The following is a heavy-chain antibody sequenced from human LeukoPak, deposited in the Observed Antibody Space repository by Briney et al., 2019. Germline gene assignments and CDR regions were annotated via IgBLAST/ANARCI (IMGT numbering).Heavy chain of an antibody. Sequence: GGSLRLSCAASGFTFSSYSMNWVRQAPGKGLEWVSYISSSSSTIYYADSVKGRFTISRDNAKNSLYLQMNSLRAEDTAVYYCAKVGYSSGWYGIDYWGQGTLVTVSS. J-gene: IGHJ4*02. CDR2: ISSSSSTI. D-gene: IGHD6-19*01. CDR1: GFTFSSYS. CDR3: AKVGYSSGWYGIDY. V-gene: IGHV3-48*01.